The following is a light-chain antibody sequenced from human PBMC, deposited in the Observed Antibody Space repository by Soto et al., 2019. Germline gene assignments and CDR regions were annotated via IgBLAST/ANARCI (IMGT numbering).Light chain of an antibody. J-gene: IGLJ2*01. Sequence: QSALTQPASVSGSPGQSITISCTGTSSDVGGYSYVSWFQQYPGKAPKLIIYEVSNRPSGISDRFSGSKSGNTASLTISGLQAEDEADYYCSSYTSSSTLVFGGGTKVTVL. CDR3: SSYTSSSTLV. CDR2: EVS. CDR1: SSDVGGYSY. V-gene: IGLV2-14*01.